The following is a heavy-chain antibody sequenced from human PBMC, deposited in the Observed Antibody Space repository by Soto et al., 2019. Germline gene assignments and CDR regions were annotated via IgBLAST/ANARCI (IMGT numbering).Heavy chain of an antibody. V-gene: IGHV4-39*01. D-gene: IGHD5-12*01. J-gene: IGHJ4*02. CDR3: ARRDGYNSEFDY. Sequence: QLQLQESGPGLVKPSETLSLTCTVSGGSISSSSYYWGWIRQPPGKGLEWIGSIYYSGSTYYNPSLKSRVTISVDTSKNQFSLKLSSVTAADTAVYYCARRDGYNSEFDYWGQGTLVTVSS. CDR1: GGSISSSSYY. CDR2: IYYSGST.